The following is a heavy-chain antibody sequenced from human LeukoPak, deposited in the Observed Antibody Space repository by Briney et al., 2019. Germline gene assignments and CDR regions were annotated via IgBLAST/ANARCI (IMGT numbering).Heavy chain of an antibody. Sequence: PGGSLRLSCAASGFTFSSYWMSWVRQAPGKGLEWVANIKQDGSEKYYVDSVKGRFTISRDNAKNSLYLQMNSLRADDTAVYYCARAAAGGLRFLEWLYELAFDYWGQGTLVTVSS. CDR1: GFTFSSYW. V-gene: IGHV3-7*01. CDR2: IKQDGSEK. J-gene: IGHJ4*02. D-gene: IGHD3-3*01. CDR3: ARAAAGGLRFLEWLYELAFDY.